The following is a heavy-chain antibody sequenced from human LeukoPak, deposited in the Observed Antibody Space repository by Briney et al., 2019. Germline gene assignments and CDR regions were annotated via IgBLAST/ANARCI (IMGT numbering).Heavy chain of an antibody. J-gene: IGHJ4*02. Sequence: SETLSLTCAVYGGSFSGYYWSWIRQPPGKGLECIGEINHSGSTNYNPSLKSRVTISVDTSKNQFSLKLSSVTAADTAVYYCARGKTYYYGSGRTDYWGQGTLVTVSS. V-gene: IGHV4-34*01. CDR3: ARGKTYYYGSGRTDY. CDR2: INHSGST. D-gene: IGHD3-10*01. CDR1: GGSFSGYY.